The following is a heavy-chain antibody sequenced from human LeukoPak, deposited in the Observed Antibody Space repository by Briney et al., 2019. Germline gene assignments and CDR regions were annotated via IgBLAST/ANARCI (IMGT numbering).Heavy chain of an antibody. CDR1: GFTLSSYA. V-gene: IGHV3-30-3*01. CDR3: SREDTAMVIGEGGLGY. J-gene: IGHJ4*02. D-gene: IGHD5-18*01. Sequence: PGGSLRLSCAASGFTLSSYAMPWVRQAPGKGLEWVAVISYDGSNKYYADSVKGRFTISRDNSKNTLYLQMNSLRAEDTAVYYCSREDTAMVIGEGGLGYWGQGTLVTVSS. CDR2: ISYDGSNK.